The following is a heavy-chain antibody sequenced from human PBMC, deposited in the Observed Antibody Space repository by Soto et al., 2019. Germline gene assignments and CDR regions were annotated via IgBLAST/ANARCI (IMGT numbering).Heavy chain of an antibody. Sequence: LRLSCAASGFTFSSYAMHWVRQAPGKGLEWVAVISYDGSNKYYADSVKGRFTISRDNSKNTLYLQMNSLRAEDTAVYYCARDGTIAEAGKGYYGMDVWGQGTTVTVSS. J-gene: IGHJ6*02. CDR2: ISYDGSNK. CDR1: GFTFSSYA. V-gene: IGHV3-30-3*01. CDR3: ARDGTIAEAGKGYYGMDV. D-gene: IGHD6-13*01.